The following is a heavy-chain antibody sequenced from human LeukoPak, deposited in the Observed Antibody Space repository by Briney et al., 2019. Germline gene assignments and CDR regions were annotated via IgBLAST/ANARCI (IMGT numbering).Heavy chain of an antibody. D-gene: IGHD3-10*01. J-gene: IGHJ4*02. V-gene: IGHV4-59*12. CDR2: IYYSGST. CDR3: ARLPYFLSITYYYGSGSYDY. CDR1: GGSISSYY. Sequence: SETLTLTCTVSGGSISSYYWTWIRQPPGKGLEWIGYIYYSGSTNYNPSLKSRVTISVDTSKNQFSLKLSSVTAADTAVYYCARLPYFLSITYYYGSGSYDYWGQGTLVTVSS.